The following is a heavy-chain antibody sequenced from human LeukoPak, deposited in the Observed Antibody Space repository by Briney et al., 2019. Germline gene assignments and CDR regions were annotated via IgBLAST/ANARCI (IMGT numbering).Heavy chain of an antibody. Sequence: PGGSLRLSCAASGFTFSSYAMHWVRQAPGKGLEYVSAISSNGGSTYYANSVKGRYTISRDNSKSTLYLQMGSLRAEDMAVYYCARDFLAAAGTIDYWGQGTLVTVSS. CDR1: GFTFSSYA. CDR3: ARDFLAAAGTIDY. J-gene: IGHJ4*02. V-gene: IGHV3-64*01. D-gene: IGHD6-13*01. CDR2: ISSNGGST.